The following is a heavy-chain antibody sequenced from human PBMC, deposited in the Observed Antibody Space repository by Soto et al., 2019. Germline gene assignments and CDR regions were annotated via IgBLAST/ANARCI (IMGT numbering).Heavy chain of an antibody. D-gene: IGHD3-22*01. CDR3: EKVMSYYYGWFDT. CDR2: ISGSGGVT. J-gene: IGHJ5*02. Sequence: GGSLRLSCTASGFKFSDYAITWVRQAPGEGLEWVSVISGSGGVTYFADSVKGRFTVSRDNSKNTVFLQLNNVRVEDSAVYFCEKVMSYYYGWFDTWGLGTLVTVSS. CDR1: GFKFSDYA. V-gene: IGHV3-23*01.